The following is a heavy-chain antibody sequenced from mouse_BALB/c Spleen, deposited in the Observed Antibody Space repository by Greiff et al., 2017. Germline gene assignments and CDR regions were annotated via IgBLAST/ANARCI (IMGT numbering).Heavy chain of an antibody. CDR1: GYTFTDYY. Sequence: QVQLQQSGAELARPGASVKLSCKASGYTFTDYYINWVKQRTGQGLEWIGEIYPGSGNTYYNEKFKGKATLTADKSSSTAYMQLSSLTSEDSAVYFCARSGAVRPLDYWGQGTTLTVSS. CDR3: ARSGAVRPLDY. V-gene: IGHV1-77*01. J-gene: IGHJ2*01. CDR2: IYPGSGNT. D-gene: IGHD2-14*01.